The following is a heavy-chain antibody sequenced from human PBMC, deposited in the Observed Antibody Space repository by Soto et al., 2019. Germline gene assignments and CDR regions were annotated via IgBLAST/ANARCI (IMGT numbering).Heavy chain of an antibody. CDR2: ISSSSSTI. J-gene: IGHJ4*02. CDR3: AVGGYNYGGGYFDY. V-gene: IGHV3-48*01. CDR1: GFTFSSYS. Sequence: GGSLRLSCAASGFTFSSYSMNWVRQAPGKGLEWVSYISSSSSTIYYADSVKGRFTISRDNAKNSLYLQMNSLRAEDTAVYYCAVGGYNYGGGYFDYWGQGTLVTVSS. D-gene: IGHD5-18*01.